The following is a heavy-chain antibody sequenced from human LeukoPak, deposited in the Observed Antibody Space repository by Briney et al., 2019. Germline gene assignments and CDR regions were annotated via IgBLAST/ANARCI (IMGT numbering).Heavy chain of an antibody. V-gene: IGHV3-30*02. CDR3: AKPPGYGDFSWFYP. Sequence: GGSLRLSCAASGFTFSSYGMHWVRQAPGKGLEWVAFIRYDGSNKYYADSVKDRFTISRDNSKNTLYLQMNSLRAEDTAVYYCAKPPGYGDFSWFYPWGQGTLVTVSS. CDR1: GFTFSSYG. D-gene: IGHD4-17*01. J-gene: IGHJ5*02. CDR2: IRYDGSNK.